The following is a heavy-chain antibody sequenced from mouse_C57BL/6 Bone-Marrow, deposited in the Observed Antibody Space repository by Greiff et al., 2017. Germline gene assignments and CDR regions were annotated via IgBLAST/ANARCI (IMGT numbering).Heavy chain of an antibody. Sequence: QVQLQQSGAELVRPGTSVKLSCKASGYTFTNYWIGWAKQRPGHGLEWIGDIYPGGGYTNYNEKFKGKATLTADKSSSTAYMQSSSLTSEDSAIYYCARGRTTTVVYWYFDVWGTGTTVTVSS. CDR3: ARGRTTTVVYWYFDV. CDR1: GYTFTNYW. CDR2: IYPGGGYT. V-gene: IGHV1-63*01. J-gene: IGHJ1*03. D-gene: IGHD1-1*01.